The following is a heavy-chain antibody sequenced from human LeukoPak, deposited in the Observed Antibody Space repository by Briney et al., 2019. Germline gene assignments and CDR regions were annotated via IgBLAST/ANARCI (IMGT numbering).Heavy chain of an antibody. CDR1: GFTFSSYS. D-gene: IGHD2-2*01. Sequence: GGSLRLSCAASGFTFSSYSMNWVRQAPGKGLEWVSYISSSSSVIYYADSVKGRFTISRDNAKNSLYLQMNSLRAEDTAVYYCARNLPAADYWGQGTLVTVSS. V-gene: IGHV3-48*04. CDR3: ARNLPAADY. J-gene: IGHJ4*02. CDR2: ISSSSSVI.